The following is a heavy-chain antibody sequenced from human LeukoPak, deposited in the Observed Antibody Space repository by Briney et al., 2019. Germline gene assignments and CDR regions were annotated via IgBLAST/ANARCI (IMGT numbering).Heavy chain of an antibody. Sequence: SETLSLTCTVSGGSISSYYWSWIRQPSGKGLECIGYIYYSGSTNHNPPPKSRVTISVETSKNQFSLKLSSVTAADTAVYYCARPIYGGGGAFDIWGQGTMVTVSS. CDR2: IYYSGST. CDR3: ARPIYGGGGAFDI. J-gene: IGHJ3*02. D-gene: IGHD4-23*01. V-gene: IGHV4-59*01. CDR1: GGSISSYY.